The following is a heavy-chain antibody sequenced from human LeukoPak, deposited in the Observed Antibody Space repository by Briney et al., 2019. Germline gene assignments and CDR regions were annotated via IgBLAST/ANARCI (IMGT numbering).Heavy chain of an antibody. V-gene: IGHV5-51*01. D-gene: IGHD5-18*01. CDR2: IYPGDSDT. CDR1: GYSFTSYW. CDR3: ARRGYNYGHGTDY. Sequence: GESLKISCKGSGYSFTSYWLGWVRQMPGKGLEWMGIIYPGDSDTRYSPSFQGQVTVSADKSISTAYLQWSSLKASDTAMYYCARRGYNYGHGTDYWGQGTLVTVSS. J-gene: IGHJ4*02.